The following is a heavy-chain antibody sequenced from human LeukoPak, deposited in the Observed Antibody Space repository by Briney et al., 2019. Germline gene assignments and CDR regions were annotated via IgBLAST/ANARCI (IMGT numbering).Heavy chain of an antibody. V-gene: IGHV3-23*01. CDR1: GITLSNYG. CDR2: ISDSAGRT. CDR3: AKRGVVIRVILVGFHKEAYYFDS. J-gene: IGHJ4*02. D-gene: IGHD3-22*01. Sequence: GGSLRLSCAVSGITLSNYGMSWVRQAPGKGLEWVAGISDSAGRTKYADSVKGRFTISRDKPKNTLYLQMNSLRAEDTAVYFCAKRGVVIRVILVGFHKEAYYFDSWGQGALVTVSS.